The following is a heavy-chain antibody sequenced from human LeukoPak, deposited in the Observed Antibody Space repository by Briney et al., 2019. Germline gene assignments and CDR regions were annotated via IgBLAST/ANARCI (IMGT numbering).Heavy chain of an antibody. CDR1: GFTFSNAW. Sequence: PGGSLRLSCAVSGFTFSNAWMSWVRQAPGKGLEWVGRIKSKTDGGTADYAAPVKGRFTVSRDDSKNTLYLQMNSLKTEDTAVYYCTTLFTMVRGVIEYWGQGTLVTVSS. J-gene: IGHJ4*02. V-gene: IGHV3-15*01. D-gene: IGHD3-10*01. CDR3: TTLFTMVRGVIEY. CDR2: IKSKTDGGTA.